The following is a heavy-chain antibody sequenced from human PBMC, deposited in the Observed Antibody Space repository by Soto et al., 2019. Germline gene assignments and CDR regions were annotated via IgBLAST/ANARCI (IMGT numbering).Heavy chain of an antibody. CDR3: AHTWGLAFDY. CDR2: IYWNDDK. CDR1: GFSLRTTGVG. Sequence: QITLKESGPTLVEPTQTLTLTCTYSGFSLRTTGVGVGWIRQPPGKALDWLGIIYWNDDKRYSPSLKNRFTLTSDISKSQVVLTMANMDPVDTATYYWAHTWGLAFDYWGKGTLVIVSS. J-gene: IGHJ4*02. D-gene: IGHD3-16*01. V-gene: IGHV2-5*01.